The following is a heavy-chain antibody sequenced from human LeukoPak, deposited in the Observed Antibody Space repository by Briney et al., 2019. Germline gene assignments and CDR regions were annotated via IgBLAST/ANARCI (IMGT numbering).Heavy chain of an antibody. CDR2: MNPNSGNT. CDR1: GYTFTSYD. CDR3: ATGRDWNVKLGNYYYYMDV. V-gene: IGHV1-8*03. J-gene: IGHJ6*03. Sequence: ASVKVSCKASGYTFTSYDINWVRQATGQGLEWMGWMNPNSGNTGYAQKFQGRVTITRNTSISTAYMELSSLRSEDTAVYFCATGRDWNVKLGNYYYYMDVWGKGTTVTVSS. D-gene: IGHD1-1*01.